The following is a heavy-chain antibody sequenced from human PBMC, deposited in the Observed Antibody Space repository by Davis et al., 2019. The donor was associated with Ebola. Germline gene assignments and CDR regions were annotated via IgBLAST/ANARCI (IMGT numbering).Heavy chain of an antibody. D-gene: IGHD1-14*01. CDR1: AFTFTSSA. CDR3: AASAGTVGKFDY. Sequence: SAKVSCKASAFTFTSSAMQWVRQARGQRLVWIGWIVVGSGNTNYAQKFQGSVTITRDMSTSTSYLDLSNRRSEDTAVYYCAASAGTVGKFDYWGQGTLVTVSS. CDR2: IVVGSGNT. V-gene: IGHV1-58*02. J-gene: IGHJ4*01.